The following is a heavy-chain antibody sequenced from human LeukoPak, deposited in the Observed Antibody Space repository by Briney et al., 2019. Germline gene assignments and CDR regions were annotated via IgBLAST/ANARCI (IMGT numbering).Heavy chain of an antibody. CDR1: GFTFSSFD. V-gene: IGHV3-48*04. J-gene: IGHJ6*03. D-gene: IGHD3-16*01. Sequence: PGGSLRLSCAASGFTFSSFDMHWVRHPPGKGLEWVSYISPRSETIYYAESVKGRFTVSRDDSKDSLYLQMHTLRAEDTAVYYCARIDGPTVFTYYMDLWGKGTTVTVAS. CDR2: ISPRSETI. CDR3: ARIDGPTVFTYYMDL.